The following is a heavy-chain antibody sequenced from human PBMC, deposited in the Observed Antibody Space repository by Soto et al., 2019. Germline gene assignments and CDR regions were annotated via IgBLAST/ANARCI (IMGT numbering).Heavy chain of an antibody. D-gene: IGHD6-13*01. CDR2: IYYSGST. CDR3: ARGSIAAAGDAFDI. CDR1: GGSISSYY. Sequence: QVQLQVSGPGLVKPSETLSLTCTVSGGSISSYYWSWIRQPPGKGLEWIGYIYYSGSTNYNPSLKSRVTISVDTSKNQFSLKLSSVTAADTAVYYCARGSIAAAGDAFDIWGQGTMVTVSS. V-gene: IGHV4-59*01. J-gene: IGHJ3*02.